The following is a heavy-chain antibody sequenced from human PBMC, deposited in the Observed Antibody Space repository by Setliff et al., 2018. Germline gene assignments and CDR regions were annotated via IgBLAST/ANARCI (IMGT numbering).Heavy chain of an antibody. J-gene: IGHJ1*01. D-gene: IGHD3-10*01. Sequence: AGGSLRLSCAASGFTFSSYAMHWVRQAPGKGLEWVAVISYDGSNKYYADSVKGRFTISRDNSKNTLYLQMNSLRAEDTAVYYCASPIAMVRGVKPEYFQHWGQGTLVTVSS. V-gene: IGHV3-30-3*01. CDR2: ISYDGSNK. CDR1: GFTFSSYA. CDR3: ASPIAMVRGVKPEYFQH.